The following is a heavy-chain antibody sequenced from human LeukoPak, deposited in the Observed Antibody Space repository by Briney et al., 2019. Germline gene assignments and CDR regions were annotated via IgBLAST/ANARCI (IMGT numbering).Heavy chain of an antibody. Sequence: SGGSLRLSCAASGFTVSSNYMSWVRQVPGKGLEWVSVIYSGGSTYYADSVKGRFTISRDNSKNTLYLQMNSLRAEDTAVYYCARDFHELNWFDPWGQGTLVTVSS. D-gene: IGHD3-3*01. CDR3: ARDFHELNWFDP. CDR2: IYSGGST. CDR1: GFTVSSNY. J-gene: IGHJ5*02. V-gene: IGHV3-66*02.